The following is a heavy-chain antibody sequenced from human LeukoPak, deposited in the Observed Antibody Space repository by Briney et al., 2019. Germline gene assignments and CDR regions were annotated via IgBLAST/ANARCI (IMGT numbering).Heavy chain of an antibody. V-gene: IGHV1-8*01. Sequence: GASVKVSCKASGYTFTSYDIKWVRQATGQGLEWMGWMNPNSGNTGYAQKFQGRVTMTRNTSISTAYMELSSLRSEDTAVYYCARERKNYYDSSGYNDYWGQGTLVTVSS. CDR3: ARERKNYYDSSGYNDY. D-gene: IGHD3-22*01. J-gene: IGHJ4*02. CDR2: MNPNSGNT. CDR1: GYTFTSYD.